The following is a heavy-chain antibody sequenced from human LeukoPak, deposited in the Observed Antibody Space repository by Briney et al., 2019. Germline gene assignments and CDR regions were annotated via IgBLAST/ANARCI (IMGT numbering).Heavy chain of an antibody. CDR2: IKSKTDGGTT. D-gene: IGHD3-3*01. CDR1: GFIFGNAW. V-gene: IGHV3-15*01. CDR3: TTDPYYDFWSA. Sequence: PGGSLRLSCAASGFIFGNAWMSWVRQAPGKGLEWVGRIKSKTDGGTTDYAAPVKGRFTISRDDSKNTLYLQMNSLKTEDTAVYYCTTDPYYDFWSAWGQGTLVTVSS. J-gene: IGHJ5*02.